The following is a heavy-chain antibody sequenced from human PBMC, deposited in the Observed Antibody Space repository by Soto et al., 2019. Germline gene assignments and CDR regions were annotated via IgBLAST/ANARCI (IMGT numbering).Heavy chain of an antibody. CDR3: ARVDGGGPDY. Sequence: QVQVMQSGAEVKKPGASVKLSCKASGYTFTNYYIHLVRQAPGQGLEWMGMINPIDGRTSYAQKFQDILSRTRDTSTSTVYVALSSLRSEDTALYYCARVDGGGPDYCCQGILLTVSS. CDR2: INPIDGRT. CDR1: GYTFTNYY. D-gene: IGHD3-16*01. V-gene: IGHV1-46*01. J-gene: IGHJ4*02.